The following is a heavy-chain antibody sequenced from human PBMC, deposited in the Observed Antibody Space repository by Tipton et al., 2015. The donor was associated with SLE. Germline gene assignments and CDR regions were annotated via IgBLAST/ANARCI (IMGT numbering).Heavy chain of an antibody. CDR2: IYNSGIT. Sequence: TLSLTCTVSGDSFSSGSSSWNWVRQPAGKGLEWIGLIYNSGITNYNPSLQSRVTLSVDMSKNQFSLRLSSVTAADTGVYYCATYSSSWPDAFDIWGQGTMVTVSS. CDR3: ATYSSSWPDAFDI. J-gene: IGHJ3*02. V-gene: IGHV4-61*02. CDR1: GDSFSSGSSS. D-gene: IGHD6-13*01.